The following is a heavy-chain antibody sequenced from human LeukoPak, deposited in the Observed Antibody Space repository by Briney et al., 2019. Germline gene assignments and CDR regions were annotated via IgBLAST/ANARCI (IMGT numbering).Heavy chain of an antibody. CDR3: AKPTAGSPTAAGLDY. CDR2: ISFSGSNV. J-gene: IGHJ4*02. D-gene: IGHD4-17*01. Sequence: GGSLRLSCAASGFTFSSYGMYWVRHSPGKRLEWVSYISFSGSNVHYADPVKGRFTISRDNSKSTLFLQMNSLRPEDTAVYYCAKPTAGSPTAAGLDYWGQGTLVTVSS. CDR1: GFTFSSYG. V-gene: IGHV3-30*02.